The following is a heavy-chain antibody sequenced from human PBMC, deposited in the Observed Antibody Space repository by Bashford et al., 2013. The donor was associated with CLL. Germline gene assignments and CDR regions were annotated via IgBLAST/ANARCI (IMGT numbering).Heavy chain of an antibody. J-gene: IGHJ4*02. CDR3: ARHRPYYGNHFIFEY. D-gene: IGHD1-14*01. V-gene: IGHV4-39*01. CDR2: IYYSGST. CDR1: GDSISTTTYY. Sequence: SETLSLTCTVSGDSISTTTYYWAWVRQPPGKGLEWIGSIYYSGSTYYNPSLKSRGTISVDTTKNQFSLTLKSVTGADTALYYCARHRPYYGNHFIFEYWGQGTLVTVSS.